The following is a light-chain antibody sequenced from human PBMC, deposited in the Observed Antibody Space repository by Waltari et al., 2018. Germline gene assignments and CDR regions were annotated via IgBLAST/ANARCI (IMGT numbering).Light chain of an antibody. CDR3: QQSCCIPWT. J-gene: IGKJ1*01. CDR1: QNSSRY. Sequence: DIQITQSPSFLSASIGDRLTITCRGSQNSSRYLNWYQQKPGKAPKLLIYATSSLQSAVPSRFSGRGSGTGFTLTISSLQPEDFATYYCQQSCCIPWTFGQGTKVEIK. V-gene: IGKV1-39*01. CDR2: ATS.